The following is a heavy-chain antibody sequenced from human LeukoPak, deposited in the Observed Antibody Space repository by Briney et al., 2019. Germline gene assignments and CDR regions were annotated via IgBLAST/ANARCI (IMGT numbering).Heavy chain of an antibody. CDR3: ARVMSGVGYSYGLYFDY. CDR1: GGSISSGGYY. J-gene: IGHJ4*02. D-gene: IGHD5-18*01. CDR2: IYYSGST. V-gene: IGHV4-31*03. Sequence: PSETLALTCTVSGGSISSGGYYWSWIRQHPGKGLEWFVYIYYSGSTYYNPSLKSRVTISVDTSQNQFSLKLSSVTAADTAVYYCARVMSGVGYSYGLYFDYWGQGTLVTVSS.